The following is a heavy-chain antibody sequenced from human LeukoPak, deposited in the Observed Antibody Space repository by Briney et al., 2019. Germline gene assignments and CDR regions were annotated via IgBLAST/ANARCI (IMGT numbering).Heavy chain of an antibody. J-gene: IGHJ4*02. D-gene: IGHD5-18*01. Sequence: LSGGSLRLSCAASEFTFSSYSMNWVRQAPGKGLEWVSFISSSTSGSIHYTDSVKGRFTISRDNAKSSLYLQMSSLRDEDTAVYYCVCQPQYTYAFDYWGQGTLVTVS. CDR2: ISSSTSGSI. CDR3: VCQPQYTYAFDY. CDR1: EFTFSSYS. V-gene: IGHV3-48*02.